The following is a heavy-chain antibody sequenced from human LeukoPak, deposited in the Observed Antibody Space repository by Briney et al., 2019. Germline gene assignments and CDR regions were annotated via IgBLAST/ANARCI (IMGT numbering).Heavy chain of an antibody. J-gene: IGHJ4*02. CDR2: IRASGGGT. D-gene: IGHD3-22*01. Sequence: GGSLRLSCAASGFTFSSYGMHWVRQAPGKGLEWVSTIRASGGGTYYADSVKGRFTISRDNSKNTLHLQMNSLRAEDTAVYFCAKFYDSGGYYHFDYWGQGTLVTVSS. CDR1: GFTFSSYG. V-gene: IGHV3-23*01. CDR3: AKFYDSGGYYHFDY.